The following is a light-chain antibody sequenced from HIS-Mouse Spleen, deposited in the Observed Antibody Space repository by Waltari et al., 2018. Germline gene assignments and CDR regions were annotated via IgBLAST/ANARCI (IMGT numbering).Light chain of an antibody. CDR3: SAYTSSSTRV. Sequence: QSALTQPASVSGSPGQSITISCTGTSSDVGGYNYVSWYQQHPGKAPKLIIYDVSNRTSGVSNRFSGSKSGTTASLTISGLQAEDEADYYCSAYTSSSTRVFGGGTKLTVL. CDR2: DVS. V-gene: IGLV2-14*03. CDR1: SSDVGGYNY. J-gene: IGLJ2*01.